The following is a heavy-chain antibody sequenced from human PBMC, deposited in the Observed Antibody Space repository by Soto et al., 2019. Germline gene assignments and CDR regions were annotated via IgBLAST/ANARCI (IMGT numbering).Heavy chain of an antibody. CDR1: GFTFSSYA. J-gene: IGHJ6*02. V-gene: IGHV3-30-3*01. D-gene: IGHD3-3*01. Sequence: GVSLRLSCAASGFTFSSYAMHWVRQAPGKGLEWVAVISYDGSNKYYADSVKGRFTISRDNSKNTLYLQMNSLRAEDTAVYYCARHVLRFLEWLLSFGMDVRGQGTTVTVSS. CDR3: ARHVLRFLEWLLSFGMDV. CDR2: ISYDGSNK.